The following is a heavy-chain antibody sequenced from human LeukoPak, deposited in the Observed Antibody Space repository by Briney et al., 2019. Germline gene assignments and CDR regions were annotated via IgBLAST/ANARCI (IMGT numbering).Heavy chain of an antibody. CDR2: IYYSGST. V-gene: IGHV4-30-4*01. CDR1: GGSISSYY. Sequence: PSETLSLTCTVSGGSISSYYWSWIRQPPGKGLEWIGYIYYSGSTYYNPSLKSRVTVSVDTSKNQFSLKLSSVTAADTAVYYCARVDYDSSGYNDAFDIWGQGTMVTVSS. J-gene: IGHJ3*02. CDR3: ARVDYDSSGYNDAFDI. D-gene: IGHD3-22*01.